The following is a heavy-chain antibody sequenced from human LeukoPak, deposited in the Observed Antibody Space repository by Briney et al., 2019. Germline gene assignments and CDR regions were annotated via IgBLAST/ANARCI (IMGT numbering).Heavy chain of an antibody. D-gene: IGHD3-3*01. V-gene: IGHV4-34*01. CDR3: ARVRVARDFWSGYYYYYYMDV. J-gene: IGHJ6*03. CDR1: GGSFSGYY. CDR2: ISHSGST. Sequence: PSGTLSLTCAVYGGSFSGYYWSWIRQPPGKGLEWIGEISHSGSTNYNPSLKSRVTISVDTSKNQFSLKLSSVTAADTAVYYCARVRVARDFWSGYYYYYYMDVWGKGTTVTVS.